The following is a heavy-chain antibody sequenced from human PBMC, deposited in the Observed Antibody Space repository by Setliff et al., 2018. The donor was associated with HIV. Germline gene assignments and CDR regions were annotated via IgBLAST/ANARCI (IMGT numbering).Heavy chain of an antibody. CDR1: GGSTISGDHY. V-gene: IGHV4-61*08. CDR2: VHHSGST. Sequence: SETLSLTCTVSGGSTISGDHYWSWIRQPPGKGLEWIGYVHHSGSTKYNASLRSRVTMSVDTSKNLFSLTLTSLTAADTAVYYCARGGTSSTWFDPWGQVTLVTVSS. D-gene: IGHD2-2*01. J-gene: IGHJ5*02. CDR3: ARGGTSSTWFDP.